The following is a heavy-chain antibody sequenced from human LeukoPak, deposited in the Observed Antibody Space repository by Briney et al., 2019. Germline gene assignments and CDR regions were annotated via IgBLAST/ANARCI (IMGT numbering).Heavy chain of an antibody. CDR1: GFTFSDYY. J-gene: IGHJ5*02. CDR2: INGSSSDT. V-gene: IGHV3-11*03. Sequence: GGPLRLSCAASGFTFSDYYMTWIRQAPGRGLEWISYINGSSSDTKYADSVKGRFTISRDNAKNSVYLLMNSLRAEDTAVYYCARRGTTYCTVDSCHPNWFDPWGQGTLVTVS. D-gene: IGHD2-15*01. CDR3: ARRGTTYCTVDSCHPNWFDP.